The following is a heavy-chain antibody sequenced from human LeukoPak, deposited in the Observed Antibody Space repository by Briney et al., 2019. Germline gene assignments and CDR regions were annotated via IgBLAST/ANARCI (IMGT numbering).Heavy chain of an antibody. CDR3: ARISRQLVVDHYYYGMDV. Sequence: SVNVSCKASGGTFSIYAISWVRQAPGQGLEWMGGIIPIFGTANYAQKFQGRVTITADESTSTAYMELSSLRSEDTAVYYCARISRQLVVDHYYYGMDVWGQGTTVTVSS. D-gene: IGHD6-6*01. J-gene: IGHJ6*02. CDR2: IIPIFGTA. CDR1: GGTFSIYA. V-gene: IGHV1-69*13.